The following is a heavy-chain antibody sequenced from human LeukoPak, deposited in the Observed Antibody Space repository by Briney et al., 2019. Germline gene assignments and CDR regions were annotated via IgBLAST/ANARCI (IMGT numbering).Heavy chain of an antibody. CDR2: INPNSGGT. D-gene: IGHD3-22*01. CDR1: GYTFTGYY. J-gene: IGHJ4*02. V-gene: IGHV1-2*02. CDR3: ARGGTYHYDISGY. Sequence: GASVKVSCKASGYTFTGYYMHWVRQAPGQGLEWMGWINPNSGGTSYAQKFQGRVTLTRDTSTSTVYMELSSLTSEDTAVYYCARGGTYHYDISGYWGQGTLVTVSS.